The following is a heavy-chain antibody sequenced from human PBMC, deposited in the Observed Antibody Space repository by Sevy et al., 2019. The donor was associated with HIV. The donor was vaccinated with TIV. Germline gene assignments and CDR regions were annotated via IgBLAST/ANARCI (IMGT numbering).Heavy chain of an antibody. Sequence: QQGGSLRLSCAASGFTFSKYSMSWVRQPPGKGLEWVSTLSFGCGEINYADSVKGRFIISRDNSKSSVYLQMNNLRPEDTAVYYCAREGCTKPHDYWGQGTLVTVSS. CDR1: GFTFSKYS. V-gene: IGHV3-23*01. CDR2: LSFGCGEI. D-gene: IGHD2-8*01. CDR3: AREGCTKPHDY. J-gene: IGHJ4*02.